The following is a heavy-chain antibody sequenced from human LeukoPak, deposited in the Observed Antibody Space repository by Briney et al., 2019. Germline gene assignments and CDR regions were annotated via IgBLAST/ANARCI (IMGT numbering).Heavy chain of an antibody. Sequence: ASVKVSCKASGYTFIMYAINWVRQAPGQGLEWMGWLNTNTGNPTYAQGFTGRFVFSLDTSVSTAYLQIGSLKAEDTAVYYCARDMKRSRARWENLGFDPWGQGTLVTVSS. CDR1: GYTFIMYA. CDR3: ARDMKRSRARWENLGFDP. CDR2: LNTNTGNP. J-gene: IGHJ5*02. D-gene: IGHD1-26*01. V-gene: IGHV7-4-1*01.